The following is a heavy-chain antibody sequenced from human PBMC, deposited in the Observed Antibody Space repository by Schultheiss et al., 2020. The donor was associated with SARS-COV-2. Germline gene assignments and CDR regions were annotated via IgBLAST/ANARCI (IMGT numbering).Heavy chain of an antibody. CDR2: IYYSGST. J-gene: IGHJ4*02. CDR3: ASWGVATPFDY. V-gene: IGHV4-59*08. D-gene: IGHD5-12*01. Sequence: SETLSLTCTVSGGSISSYYWSWIRQPAGKGLEWIGYIYYSGSTYYNPSLKSRVTISVDRSKNQFSLKLSSVTAADTAVYYCASWGVATPFDYWGQGTLVTVSS. CDR1: GGSISSYY.